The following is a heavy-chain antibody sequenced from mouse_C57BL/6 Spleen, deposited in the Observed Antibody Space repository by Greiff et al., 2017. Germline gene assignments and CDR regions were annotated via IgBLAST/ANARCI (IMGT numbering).Heavy chain of an antibody. CDR1: GFSLTSYG. Sequence: QVQLKESGPGLVQPSQSLSITCTVSGFSLTSYGVHWVRQSPGKGLEWLGVIWSGGSTDYNAAFISRLSISKDNSKSQVFFKMNSLHADDTAIYYCARKYYGSSFDYWGQGTTLTVSS. CDR2: IWSGGST. J-gene: IGHJ2*01. V-gene: IGHV2-2*01. CDR3: ARKYYGSSFDY. D-gene: IGHD1-1*01.